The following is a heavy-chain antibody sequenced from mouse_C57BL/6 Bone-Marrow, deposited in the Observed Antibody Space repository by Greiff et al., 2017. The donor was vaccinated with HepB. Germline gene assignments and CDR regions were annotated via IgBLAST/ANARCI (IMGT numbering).Heavy chain of an antibody. CDR3: ARHRIYYGYRGFAY. V-gene: IGHV5-12*01. Sequence: EVQRVESGGGLVQPGGSLKLSCAASGFTFSDYYMYWVRQTPEKRLEWVAYISNGGGSTYYPDTVKGRFTISRDNAKNTLYLQMSRLKSEDTAMYYCARHRIYYGYRGFAYWGQGTLVTVSA. CDR1: GFTFSDYY. CDR2: ISNGGGST. J-gene: IGHJ3*01. D-gene: IGHD2-2*01.